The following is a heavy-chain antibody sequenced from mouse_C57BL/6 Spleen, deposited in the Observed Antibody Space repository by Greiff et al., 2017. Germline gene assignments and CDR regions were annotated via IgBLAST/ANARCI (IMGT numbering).Heavy chain of an antibody. CDR2: IWSGGST. Sequence: QVQLQESGPGLVQPSQSLSITCTVSGFSLTSYGVHWVRQSPGKGLEWLGVIWSGGSTDYNAAFISRLSISKDNSKSQVFFKMNSLQADDTAIYYCAREGLPLSYAMDYWGQGTSVTVSS. CDR1: GFSLTSYG. J-gene: IGHJ4*01. V-gene: IGHV2-2*01. D-gene: IGHD2-4*01. CDR3: AREGLPLSYAMDY.